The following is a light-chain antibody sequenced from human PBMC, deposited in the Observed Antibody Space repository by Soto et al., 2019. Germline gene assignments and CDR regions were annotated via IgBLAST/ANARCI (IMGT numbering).Light chain of an antibody. CDR2: DVS. V-gene: IGLV2-14*01. J-gene: IGLJ1*01. Sequence: QSALTQPASVSGSPGQSITISGTGTSRDVGGYNYVSWYQQHPGKAPKLMIYDVSNRPSGVSNRFSGSKSGNTASLTISGLQAEDEVDYYCSSYTSSSTLVFGTGTKVTVL. CDR1: SRDVGGYNY. CDR3: SSYTSSSTLV.